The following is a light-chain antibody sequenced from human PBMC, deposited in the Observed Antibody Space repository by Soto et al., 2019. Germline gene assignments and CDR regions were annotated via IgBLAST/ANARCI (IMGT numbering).Light chain of an antibody. Sequence: DIQMTQSPSTLSASVGDRVTITCRASQSISSWLAWYQQKPGKAPKVLIYDVSTLQSGVPSRFSGSGSGTEFTLTISSLQPDDFATYYCQQYNSYSRTFGQGTKV. CDR1: QSISSW. V-gene: IGKV1-5*01. CDR2: DVS. J-gene: IGKJ1*01. CDR3: QQYNSYSRT.